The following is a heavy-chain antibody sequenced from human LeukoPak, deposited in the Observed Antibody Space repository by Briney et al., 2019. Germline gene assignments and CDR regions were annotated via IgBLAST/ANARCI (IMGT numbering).Heavy chain of an antibody. D-gene: IGHD3-22*01. CDR3: ASHYYDSSGYYWTHY. J-gene: IGHJ4*02. V-gene: IGHV1-2*02. CDR2: INPNSGGT. Sequence: ASVKVSCKASGYTSTGYYMHWVRQAPGQGLEWMGWINPNSGGTNYAQKFQGRVTMTRDTSISTAYMELSRLRSDDTAVYYCASHYYDSSGYYWTHYWGQGTLVTVSS. CDR1: GYTSTGYY.